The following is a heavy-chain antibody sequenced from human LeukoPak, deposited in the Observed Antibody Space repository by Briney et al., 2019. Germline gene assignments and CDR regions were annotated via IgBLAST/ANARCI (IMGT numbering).Heavy chain of an antibody. V-gene: IGHV3-30*02. CDR2: IRYDGSNK. Sequence: GGSLRLSCAASGFTFSSYGMHWVRQAPGKGLEWVAFIRYDGSNKYYADSVKGRFTISRDNSKNTLYLQMNSLRAEDTAVYYCAKAPPPYCSGGTCFDAFDIWGQGTMVTVSS. CDR1: GFTFSSYG. J-gene: IGHJ3*02. CDR3: AKAPPPYCSGGTCFDAFDI. D-gene: IGHD2-15*01.